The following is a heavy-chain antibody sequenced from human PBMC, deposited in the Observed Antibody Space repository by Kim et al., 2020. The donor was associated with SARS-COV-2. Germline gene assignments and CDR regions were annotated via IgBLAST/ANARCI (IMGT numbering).Heavy chain of an antibody. Sequence: NPSPKSRVNRSVDTSKNQLCLKLSSVTAADTAVYYCARPVSSGWYSGFDYWGQGTLGTVSS. J-gene: IGHJ4*02. D-gene: IGHD6-19*01. V-gene: IGHV4-39*01. CDR3: ARPVSSGWYSGFDY.